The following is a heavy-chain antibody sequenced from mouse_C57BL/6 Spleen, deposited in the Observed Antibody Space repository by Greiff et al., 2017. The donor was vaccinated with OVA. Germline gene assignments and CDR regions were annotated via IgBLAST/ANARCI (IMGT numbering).Heavy chain of an antibody. CDR2: ISDGGSYT. V-gene: IGHV5-4*03. D-gene: IGHD2-5*01. CDR1: GFTFSSYA. Sequence: EVKLMESGGGLVKPGGSLKLSCAASGFTFSSYAMSWVRQTPEKRLEWVATISDGGSYTYYPDNVKGRFTISRDNAKNNLYLQMSHLKSEDTAMYYCARRGYSNYGFDYWGQGTTLTVSS. J-gene: IGHJ2*01. CDR3: ARRGYSNYGFDY.